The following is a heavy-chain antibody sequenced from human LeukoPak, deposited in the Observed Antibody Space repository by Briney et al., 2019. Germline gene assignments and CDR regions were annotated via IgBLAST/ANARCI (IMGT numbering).Heavy chain of an antibody. CDR2: VKTKADGGTT. J-gene: IGHJ4*02. CDR1: GFTFSNAW. CDR3: TTEPAVDTSMSHFDH. V-gene: IGHV3-15*01. D-gene: IGHD5-18*01. Sequence: GGSLRLSCAAPGFTFSNAWMNWVRQAPGKGLEWVGRVKTKADGGTTDFAAPVKGGFSISRDDSKNTLYLQLNSLKIEDTGVYYCTTEPAVDTSMSHFDHWGRGTLVTVSS.